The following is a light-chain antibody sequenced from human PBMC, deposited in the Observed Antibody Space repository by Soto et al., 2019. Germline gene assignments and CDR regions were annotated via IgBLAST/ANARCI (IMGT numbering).Light chain of an antibody. J-gene: IGKJ1*01. CDR3: QQYNSYLTWT. CDR2: DAS. Sequence: DIQMTQSPSTLSASVGDRVTITCRASQSISSWLAWYQQKPGKAPKLLIYDASSLESGVPSRFSGSGSGTEFTLTISSLQPDDFANYYCQQYNSYLTWTFGQGTKVEIK. V-gene: IGKV1-5*01. CDR1: QSISSW.